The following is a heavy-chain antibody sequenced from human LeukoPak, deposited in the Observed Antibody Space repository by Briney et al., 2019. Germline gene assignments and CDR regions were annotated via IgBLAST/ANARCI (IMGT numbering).Heavy chain of an antibody. D-gene: IGHD4-23*01. CDR3: ARAARGNAFDY. Sequence: SETLSLTCTVSGGSISTYFWTWIRQPPGKGLEWIGYIYSSGSTKYNPSLKSRVTISVDTSKNQFSLKLSSVTAADTAVYYCARAARGNAFDYWGQGTLVTVSS. J-gene: IGHJ4*02. V-gene: IGHV4-59*12. CDR1: GGSISTYF. CDR2: IYSSGST.